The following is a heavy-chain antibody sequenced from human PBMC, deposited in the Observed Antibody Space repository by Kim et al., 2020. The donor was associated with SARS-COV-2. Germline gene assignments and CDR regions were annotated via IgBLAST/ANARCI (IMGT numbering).Heavy chain of an antibody. V-gene: IGHV4-34*01. J-gene: IGHJ6*02. CDR1: GGSFSGYY. CDR2: INHSGST. Sequence: SETLSLTCAVYGGSFSGYYWSWIRQPPGKGLEWIGEINHSGSTIYNPSLKSRVTISVDTSKNQFSLKLSSVTAADTAVYYCARGRGGTTVVTLGLGYYYYYGMDVWGQGTTVTVSS. CDR3: ARGRGGTTVVTLGLGYYYYYGMDV. D-gene: IGHD4-17*01.